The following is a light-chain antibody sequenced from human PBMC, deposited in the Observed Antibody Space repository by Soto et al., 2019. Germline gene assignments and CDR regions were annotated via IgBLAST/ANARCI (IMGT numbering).Light chain of an antibody. Sequence: QLVLTQPPSTSASLGASVTLTCTLSSGYSNYKVDWYQQRPGKGPRFVMRVGTGGIVGSKGDGIPDRFSVSGSGLNRYLTIKNIQEEDESDYHCGADSGSGSNFVYVFGPGTKVTVL. V-gene: IGLV9-49*01. CDR2: VGTGGIVG. J-gene: IGLJ1*01. CDR3: GADSGSGSNFVYV. CDR1: SGYSNYK.